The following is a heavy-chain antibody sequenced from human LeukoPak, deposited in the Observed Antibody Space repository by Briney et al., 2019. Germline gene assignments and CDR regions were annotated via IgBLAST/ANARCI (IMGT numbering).Heavy chain of an antibody. CDR3: AKDLSVAVAGGVYYYYGMDV. D-gene: IGHD6-19*01. Sequence: PGGSLRLSCAASGFTFSSYGMHWVRQAPGKGLEWVAVISYDGSNKYYADSVKGRFTISRDNSKNTLYLQMNSLRAEDTAVYYCAKDLSVAVAGGVYYYYGMDVWGQGTTVTVSS. J-gene: IGHJ6*02. V-gene: IGHV3-30*18. CDR2: ISYDGSNK. CDR1: GFTFSSYG.